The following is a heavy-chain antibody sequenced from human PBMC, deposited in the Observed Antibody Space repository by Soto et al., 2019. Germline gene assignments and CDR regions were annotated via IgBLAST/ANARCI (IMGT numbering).Heavy chain of an antibody. D-gene: IGHD5-12*01. CDR2: PSYTGNT. V-gene: IGHV4-59*01. CDR1: GGSITSYH. CDR3: ARDMHAGFTHYFDS. J-gene: IGHJ4*02. Sequence: SETLSLTCVVSGGSITSYHWSWILQFPGKGLEWIAYPSYTGNTNYNPALQSRGTISMDTSKNQFSIKLASITPADTAVYYCARDMHAGFTHYFDSGGQGTLVTVSS.